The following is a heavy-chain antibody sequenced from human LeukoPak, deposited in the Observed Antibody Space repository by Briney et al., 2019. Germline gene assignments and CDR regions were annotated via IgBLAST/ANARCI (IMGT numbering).Heavy chain of an antibody. CDR3: ARVGGTYCGGDCYSDWYFDL. D-gene: IGHD2-21*02. V-gene: IGHV1-8*01. CDR1: GYTFTSYD. Sequence: SVKLSCKASGYTFTSYDINWVRQATGQGLEWMGWMNPNSGNTGYAQKFQARVTMTRNTSISTDYMELSRLRSEDTAVYDCARVGGTYCGGDCYSDWYFDLWGRGTLVTVSS. J-gene: IGHJ2*01. CDR2: MNPNSGNT.